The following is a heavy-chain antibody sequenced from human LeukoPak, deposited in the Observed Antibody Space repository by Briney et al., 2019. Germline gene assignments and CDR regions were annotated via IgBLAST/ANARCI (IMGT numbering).Heavy chain of an antibody. V-gene: IGHV4-59*08. D-gene: IGHD6-19*01. CDR1: GGSIRTYY. CDR3: ARSRGWRRFDP. CDR2: ISYSGSS. Sequence: PSETLSLTCIVSGGSIRTYYWSWIRQPPGKGLEWIGYISYSGSSNYNPSLKSRVAISVDTSKNQFSLKLTSVTAADSAVYYCARSRGWRRFDPWGQGTLVTVSS. J-gene: IGHJ5*02.